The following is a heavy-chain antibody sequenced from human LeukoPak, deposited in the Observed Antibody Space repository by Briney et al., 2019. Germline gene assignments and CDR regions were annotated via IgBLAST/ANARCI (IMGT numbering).Heavy chain of an antibody. CDR2: IYYSGST. V-gene: IGHV4-39*07. CDR3: AREPFSGGIAVAGGNWFDP. J-gene: IGHJ5*02. Sequence: SETQSLTCTVSGGSISSSSYYWGWIRQPPGKGLEWIGSIYYSGSTYYNPSLKSRVTISVDTSKNQFSLKLSSVTAADTAVYYCAREPFSGGIAVAGGNWFDPWGQGTLVTVSS. D-gene: IGHD6-19*01. CDR1: GGSISSSSYY.